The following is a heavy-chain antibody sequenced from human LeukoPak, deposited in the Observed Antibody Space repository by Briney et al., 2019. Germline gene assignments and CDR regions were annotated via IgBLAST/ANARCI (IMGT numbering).Heavy chain of an antibody. CDR3: ARGADSSGYYPYYFDY. Sequence: SETLSLTCAVYGGSFSGYYWSWIRQPPGKGLEWIGEINHSGSTNYNPSLKSRVTISVDTSKNQFSLKLSSVTAADTAVYYCARGADSSGYYPYYFDYWGQGTLATVSS. CDR1: GGSFSGYY. V-gene: IGHV4-34*01. CDR2: INHSGST. J-gene: IGHJ4*02. D-gene: IGHD3-22*01.